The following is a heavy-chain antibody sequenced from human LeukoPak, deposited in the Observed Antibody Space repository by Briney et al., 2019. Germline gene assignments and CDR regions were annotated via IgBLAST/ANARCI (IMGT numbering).Heavy chain of an antibody. Sequence: NASGTLSLTCAVSGGSISSSNWWSWVRQPPGKGLEWIGEIYHSGSTNYNPSLKSRVTISVDKSKNQFSLKLSSVTAADTAVYYCARASYSSGFYEYWGQGTLVTVSS. V-gene: IGHV4-4*02. J-gene: IGHJ4*02. CDR3: ARASYSSGFYEY. D-gene: IGHD3-22*01. CDR1: GGSISSSNW. CDR2: IYHSGST.